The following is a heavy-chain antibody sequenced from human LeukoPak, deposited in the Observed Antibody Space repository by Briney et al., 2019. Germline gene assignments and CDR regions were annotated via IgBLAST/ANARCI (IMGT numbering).Heavy chain of an antibody. CDR2: IIPIFGTA. V-gene: IGHV1-69*13. Sequence: SVKVSCKASGGTFSSYAISWVRQAPGQGLEWMGGIIPIFGTANYAQKFQGRVTITADESTSTAYMELSSLRSEDTAVYYCASFGIAAHYFDYWGQGTLVTVSS. CDR3: ASFGIAAHYFDY. CDR1: GGTFSSYA. J-gene: IGHJ4*02. D-gene: IGHD6-6*01.